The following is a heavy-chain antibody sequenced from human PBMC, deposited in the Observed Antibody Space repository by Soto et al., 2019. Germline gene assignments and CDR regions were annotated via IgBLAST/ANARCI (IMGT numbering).Heavy chain of an antibody. D-gene: IGHD1-7*01. CDR1: GGSFSGYY. J-gene: IGHJ6*02. CDR2: INHSGST. CDR3: ARGNWNYGYYYYYGMDV. Sequence: PSETLSLTCAVYGGSFSGYYWSWIRQPPGKGLEWIGEINHSGSTNYNPSLKSRVTISVDTSKNQFSLKLSSVTAADTAVYHCARGNWNYGYYYYYGMDVWGQGTTVTVSS. V-gene: IGHV4-34*01.